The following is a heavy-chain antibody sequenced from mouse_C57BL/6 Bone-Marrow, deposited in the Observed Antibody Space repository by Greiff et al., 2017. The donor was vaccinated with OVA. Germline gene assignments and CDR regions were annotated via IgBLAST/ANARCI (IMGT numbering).Heavy chain of an antibody. J-gene: IGHJ2*01. CDR1: GYTFTSYW. CDR2: IDPSDSYT. Sequence: QVQLQQPGAELVMPGASVKLSCKASGYTFTSYWMHWVKQRPGQGLEWIGEIDPSDSYTNYNQKFKGKSTLTLDKSSSTAYMQLSSLTSEDSAVYYCAREGYGSSYGYFDYWGQGTTLTVSS. V-gene: IGHV1-69*01. CDR3: AREGYGSSYGYFDY. D-gene: IGHD1-1*01.